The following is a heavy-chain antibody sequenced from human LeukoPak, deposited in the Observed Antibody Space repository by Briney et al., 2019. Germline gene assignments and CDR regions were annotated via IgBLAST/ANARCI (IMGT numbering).Heavy chain of an antibody. CDR1: GFTFSSYA. D-gene: IGHD2-2*02. Sequence: GRSLRLSCAASGFTFSSYAMSWVRQAPGKGLEWVSAISGSGGSTYYADSVKGRFTISRDNSKNTLYLQMNSLRAEDTAVYYCASQYQLLYVPFDYWGQGTLVTVSS. CDR2: ISGSGGST. J-gene: IGHJ4*02. V-gene: IGHV3-23*01. CDR3: ASQYQLLYVPFDY.